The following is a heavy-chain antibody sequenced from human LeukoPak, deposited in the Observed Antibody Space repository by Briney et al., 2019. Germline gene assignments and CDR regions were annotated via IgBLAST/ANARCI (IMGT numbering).Heavy chain of an antibody. Sequence: ASVKVSCKASGGTFSSYAISWVRQAPGQGLEWMGGIIPIFGTANYAQKFQGRVTITADESTSTAYMELSSLRSEDTAVYYCARDPFSGSYYGSLDYWGQGTLVTVSS. V-gene: IGHV1-69*01. CDR1: GGTFSSYA. J-gene: IGHJ4*02. D-gene: IGHD1-26*01. CDR3: ARDPFSGSYYGSLDY. CDR2: IIPIFGTA.